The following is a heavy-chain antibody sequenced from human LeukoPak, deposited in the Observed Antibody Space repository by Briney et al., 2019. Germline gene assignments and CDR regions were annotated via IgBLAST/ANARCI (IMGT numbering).Heavy chain of an antibody. D-gene: IGHD4-17*01. J-gene: IGHJ4*02. CDR1: GFTFSSYG. V-gene: IGHV3-33*01. CDR2: IWYRVTEN. CDR3: ARENYGDSGGLDY. Sequence: GGSLRLSCAASGFTFSSYGMHWVRQAPGKGLEWVGVIWYRVTENDYADSVKGRFTISRDDSRNTVYLEMKSLRVEDTAVYYCARENYGDSGGLDYWGRGTLVTVS.